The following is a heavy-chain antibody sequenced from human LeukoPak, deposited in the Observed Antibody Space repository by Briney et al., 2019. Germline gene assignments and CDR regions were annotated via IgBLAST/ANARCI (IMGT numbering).Heavy chain of an antibody. CDR1: GGTFSSYA. J-gene: IGHJ5*02. Sequence: SVKVSCKASGGTFSSYAISWVRQAPGQGLEWMGGIISIFGTANYAQKFQGRATITADESTSTAYMELSSLRSEDTAVYYCARSVPTSTTRGKKNWFDPWGQGTLVTVSS. D-gene: IGHD1-7*01. CDR2: IISIFGTA. V-gene: IGHV1-69*13. CDR3: ARSVPTSTTRGKKNWFDP.